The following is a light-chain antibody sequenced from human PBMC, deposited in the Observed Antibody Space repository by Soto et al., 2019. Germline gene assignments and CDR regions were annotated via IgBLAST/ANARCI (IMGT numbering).Light chain of an antibody. Sequence: AIQMTQSPSSVSASVGDRVTISCRASQGIRNDLGWYQQKPGKAPNLLIYATSSLKGGVPSRFSGSGSGTDFTLTISSLQPEDFTTYYYLQANIYPNTFGGGT. V-gene: IGKV1-6*01. CDR2: ATS. CDR1: QGIRND. J-gene: IGKJ4*01. CDR3: LQANIYPNT.